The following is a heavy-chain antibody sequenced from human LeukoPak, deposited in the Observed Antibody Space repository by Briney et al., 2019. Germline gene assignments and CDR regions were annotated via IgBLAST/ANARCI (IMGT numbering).Heavy chain of an antibody. V-gene: IGHV1-18*01. Sequence: ASVKVSCKASGYTFTSYGISWVRQAPEQGLEWMGWISAYNGNTNYAQKLQGRVTMTTDTSTSTAYMELRSLRSDDTAVYYCARGATELRFLEWLSPYYYYYMDVWGKGTTVTVSS. D-gene: IGHD3-3*01. CDR2: ISAYNGNT. CDR3: ARGATELRFLEWLSPYYYYYMDV. J-gene: IGHJ6*03. CDR1: GYTFTSYG.